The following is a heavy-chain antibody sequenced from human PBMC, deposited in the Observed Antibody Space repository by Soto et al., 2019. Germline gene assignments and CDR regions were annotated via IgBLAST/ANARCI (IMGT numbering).Heavy chain of an antibody. CDR2: ISYDGSNK. J-gene: IGHJ6*02. D-gene: IGHD3-3*01. V-gene: IGHV3-30-3*01. CDR3: ARDRKVGDFWSGYYRNYYYYGMGV. Sequence: GGSLRLSCAASGFTFSSYAMHWVRQAPGKGLEWVAVISYDGSNKYYADSVKGRSTISRDNSKNTLYLQMNSLRAEDTAVYYCARDRKVGDFWSGYYRNYYYYGMGVWGQGTTVTAP. CDR1: GFTFSSYA.